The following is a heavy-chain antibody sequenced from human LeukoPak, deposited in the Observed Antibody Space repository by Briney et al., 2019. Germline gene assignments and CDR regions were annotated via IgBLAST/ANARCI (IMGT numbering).Heavy chain of an antibody. CDR1: GFTFGDYA. D-gene: IGHD6-13*01. CDR3: TRGSLAIAAAYFDY. V-gene: IGHV3-49*04. CDR2: IRSKAYGGTT. Sequence: GGSLRLSCTASGFTFGDYAMSWVRQAPGKGLEWVGFIRSKAYGGTTEYAASVKGRFTISRDDSKSIAYLQMNSLKTEDTAVYYCTRGSLAIAAAYFDYWGQGTLVTVSS. J-gene: IGHJ4*02.